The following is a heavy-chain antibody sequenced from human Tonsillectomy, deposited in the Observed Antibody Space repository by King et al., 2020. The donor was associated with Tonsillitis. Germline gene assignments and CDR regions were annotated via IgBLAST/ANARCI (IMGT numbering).Heavy chain of an antibody. CDR1: GITVSNYD. J-gene: IGHJ3*01. Sequence: QLVQSGGGLVQPGGSLRLSCSASGITVSNYDLHWVRQATGNGLEWLPAIGTAGDIYFPYSVKGRFTISRENAKNSLYLQMNSLRAGDTAVYYCARVALSGSYAFDFWGQGTMVTVSS. CDR2: IGTAGDI. V-gene: IGHV3-13*04. CDR3: ARVALSGSYAFDF. D-gene: IGHD1-26*01.